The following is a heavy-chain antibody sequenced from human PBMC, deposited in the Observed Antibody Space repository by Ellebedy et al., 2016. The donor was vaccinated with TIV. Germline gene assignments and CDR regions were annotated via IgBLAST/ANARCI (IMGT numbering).Heavy chain of an antibody. Sequence: GESLKISCAASGFTFSSYWMSWVRQAPGKGLEWVANIKQDGSEKYYVDSVKGRFTISRDNAKNSLYLQMNSLRAEDTALYYCAKGGDYSSGWYYYYYMDVWGKGTTVTVSS. J-gene: IGHJ6*03. V-gene: IGHV3-7*03. CDR3: AKGGDYSSGWYYYYYMDV. D-gene: IGHD6-19*01. CDR2: IKQDGSEK. CDR1: GFTFSSYW.